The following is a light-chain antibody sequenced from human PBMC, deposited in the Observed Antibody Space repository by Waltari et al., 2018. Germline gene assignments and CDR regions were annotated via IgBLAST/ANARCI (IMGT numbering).Light chain of an antibody. CDR2: DAI. CDR3: MLSYAGAVV. CDR1: TGPVISSRY. Sequence: QAVVTQEPSLTVSPGGTVTLTCGSSTGPVISSRYPHWFQQKPGQAPRSLVCDAIYRRSWTPARFSCSLLGDKAALTRSGAQPEDEADYYCMLSYAGAVVVGGGTKLTVL. V-gene: IGLV7-46*01. J-gene: IGLJ2*01.